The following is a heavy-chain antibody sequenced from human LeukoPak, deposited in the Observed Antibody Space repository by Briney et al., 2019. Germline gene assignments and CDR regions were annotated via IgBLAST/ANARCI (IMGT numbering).Heavy chain of an antibody. V-gene: IGHV1-69*05. J-gene: IGHJ6*03. CDR1: GGTFSSYA. CDR3: ARVGYYGSGSYWYYYYMDV. CDR2: IIPIFGTA. D-gene: IGHD3-10*01. Sequence: GSSVKVSCKASGGTFSSYAISRVRQAPGQGLEWMGGIIPIFGTANYAQKFQGRVTITTDESTSTAYMELSSLRSEDTAVYYCARVGYYGSGSYWYYYYMDVWGKGTTVTVSS.